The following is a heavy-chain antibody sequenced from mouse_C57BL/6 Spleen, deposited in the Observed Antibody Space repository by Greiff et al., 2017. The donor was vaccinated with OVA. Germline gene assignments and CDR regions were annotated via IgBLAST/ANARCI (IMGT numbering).Heavy chain of an antibody. CDR2: IYPGSGNT. D-gene: IGHD2-3*01. V-gene: IGHV1-76*01. CDR3: ARFDGYYGEYWYFDV. Sequence: QVQLQQSGAELVRPGASVKLSCKASGYTFTDYYINWVKQRPGQGLEWIARIYPGSGNTYYNEKFKGKATLTAEKSSSTAYMQLSSLTSEDSAVYFCARFDGYYGEYWYFDVWGTGTTVTVSS. J-gene: IGHJ1*03. CDR1: GYTFTDYY.